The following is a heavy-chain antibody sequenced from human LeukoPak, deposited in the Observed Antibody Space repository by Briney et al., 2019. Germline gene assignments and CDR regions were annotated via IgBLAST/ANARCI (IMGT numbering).Heavy chain of an antibody. CDR3: ARDWSPNGVNSGGYIPFDY. J-gene: IGHJ4*02. D-gene: IGHD1-26*01. Sequence: ASVKVSCKASGYTFTSYGISWVRQAPGQGLEWMGWISAYNGNTNYAQKLQGRVTMTTDTSTSTAYMELRSLRSDDTAVYYCARDWSPNGVNSGGYIPFDYWGQGTLVTVSS. CDR1: GYTFTSYG. CDR2: ISAYNGNT. V-gene: IGHV1-18*01.